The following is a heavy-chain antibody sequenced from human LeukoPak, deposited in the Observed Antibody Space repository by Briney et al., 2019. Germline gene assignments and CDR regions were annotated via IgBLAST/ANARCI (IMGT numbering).Heavy chain of an antibody. CDR2: INHSGST. J-gene: IGHJ4*02. Sequence: SETLSLTCAVYGGSFSGYYWSWIRQPPGKGLEWIVEINHSGSTNYNPSLKSRVTISLDTSKNQFSLKLTSVTAADTAVYYCARGLDCSGGSCYRYYFDYWGQGTLVTVSS. CDR3: ARGLDCSGGSCYRYYFDY. CDR1: GGSFSGYY. V-gene: IGHV4-34*01. D-gene: IGHD2-15*01.